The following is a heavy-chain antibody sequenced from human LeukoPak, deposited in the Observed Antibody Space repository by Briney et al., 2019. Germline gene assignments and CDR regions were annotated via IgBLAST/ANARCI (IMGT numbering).Heavy chain of an antibody. V-gene: IGHV1-46*01. CDR3: ARGRSSSWHSLYWYFDL. CDR2: INPSGGST. CDR1: GYTFTSYY. D-gene: IGHD6-13*01. J-gene: IGHJ2*01. Sequence: ASVKVSCKASGYTFTSYYMHWVRQAPGQGLEWMGIINPSGGSTSYAQKFQGRVTMTRDMSTSTVYMELSSLRSEDTAVYYCARGRSSSWHSLYWYFDLWGRGTLVTVSS.